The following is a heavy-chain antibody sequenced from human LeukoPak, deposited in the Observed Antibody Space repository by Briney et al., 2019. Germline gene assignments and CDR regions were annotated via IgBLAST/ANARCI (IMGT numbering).Heavy chain of an antibody. D-gene: IGHD5-12*01. CDR2: ISAYNGNT. CDR3: ARAGQWWLPKDDAFDI. V-gene: IGHV1-18*01. Sequence: ASVKVSCKASGYTFTSYGISWVRQAPGQGLEWMGWISAYNGNTNYAQKLQGRVTMTTDTSTSTAYMELRSLRSDDTAVYYCARAGQWWLPKDDAFDIWGQGTMVTVSS. CDR1: GYTFTSYG. J-gene: IGHJ3*02.